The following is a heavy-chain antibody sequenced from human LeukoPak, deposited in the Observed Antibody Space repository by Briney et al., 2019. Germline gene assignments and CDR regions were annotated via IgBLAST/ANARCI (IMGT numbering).Heavy chain of an antibody. CDR3: ARTITYSSSWPFDS. CDR2: IYHSGST. D-gene: IGHD6-13*01. V-gene: IGHV4-59*01. CDR1: GGSFSGYY. Sequence: SETLSLTCAVYGGSFSGYYWSWIRQPPGKRLEWIGYIYHSGSTTYNPSLKSRVTISVDTSKNQFSLKLSSVTAADTAVYYCARTITYSSSWPFDSWGQGTLVTVSS. J-gene: IGHJ4*02.